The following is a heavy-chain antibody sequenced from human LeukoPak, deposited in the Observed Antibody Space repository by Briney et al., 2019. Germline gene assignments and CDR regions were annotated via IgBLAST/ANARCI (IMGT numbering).Heavy chain of an antibody. CDR2: IYYSGST. J-gene: IGHJ4*02. Sequence: SETLSLTCNVSGGSISSSTYYWGWIRQPPGKGLEWNASIYYSGSTYYNPSLKSRVTISVDTSKNQFSLKLRSVTAADTAVYYCARYSGSFFEYWGQGTLVTVSS. CDR3: ARYSGSFFEY. CDR1: GGSISSSTYY. V-gene: IGHV4-39*01. D-gene: IGHD1-26*01.